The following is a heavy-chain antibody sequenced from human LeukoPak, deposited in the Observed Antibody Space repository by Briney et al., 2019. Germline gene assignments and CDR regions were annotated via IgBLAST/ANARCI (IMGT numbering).Heavy chain of an antibody. J-gene: IGHJ6*03. D-gene: IGHD4-17*01. Sequence: GGSLRLSCAASGLTVSSNYMSWVRQAPGKGLEWVAFIRYDGSKKFYADSVKGRFTISRDNSKNTLYLQMYSLRAEDTAVYYCAKIPYGDYVLDYYYYMDVWGKGTTVTISS. CDR3: AKIPYGDYVLDYYYYMDV. CDR2: IRYDGSKK. CDR1: GLTVSSNY. V-gene: IGHV3-30*02.